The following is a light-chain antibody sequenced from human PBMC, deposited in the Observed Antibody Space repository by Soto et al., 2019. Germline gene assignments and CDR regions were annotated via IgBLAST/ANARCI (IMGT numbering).Light chain of an antibody. CDR3: ASWDDSLNGLYV. V-gene: IGLV1-44*01. CDR1: MSNIGSGT. Sequence: QSSLTQPPSVSGTPGQRVTIACSGSMSNIGSGTVNWYQQLPVTAPKLLIYNNNQWPSGVPDRFSGSKSGTSGSLAISGPQSEDEADYYCASWDDSLNGLYVFGTGTKVTVL. J-gene: IGLJ1*01. CDR2: NNN.